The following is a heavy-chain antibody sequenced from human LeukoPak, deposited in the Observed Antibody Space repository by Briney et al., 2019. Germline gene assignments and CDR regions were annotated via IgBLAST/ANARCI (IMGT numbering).Heavy chain of an antibody. CDR3: ARDSSSSFSFDY. Sequence: SVKVSCKASVGTFSSYAISWVRQAPGQGLEWMGRIIPILGIANYAQKFQGRVAITADKSTSTAYMELSSLRSEDTAVYYCARDSSSSFSFDYWGQGTLVTVSS. CDR2: IIPILGIA. CDR1: VGTFSSYA. J-gene: IGHJ4*02. V-gene: IGHV1-69*04. D-gene: IGHD6-6*01.